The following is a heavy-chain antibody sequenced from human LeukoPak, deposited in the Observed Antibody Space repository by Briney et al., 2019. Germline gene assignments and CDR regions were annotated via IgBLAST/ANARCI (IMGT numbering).Heavy chain of an antibody. Sequence: GGSLRLSCAASGFTVSDNYMTWVRQAPGKGLEWVSSIYSAGATHYAESVKGRFTISRDNSKNTLYLQMNSLRAEDMAVYYCARIEWERLGRAFDIWGQGTVVTVSS. J-gene: IGHJ3*02. D-gene: IGHD1-26*01. CDR1: GFTVSDNY. V-gene: IGHV3-53*01. CDR2: IYSAGAT. CDR3: ARIEWERLGRAFDI.